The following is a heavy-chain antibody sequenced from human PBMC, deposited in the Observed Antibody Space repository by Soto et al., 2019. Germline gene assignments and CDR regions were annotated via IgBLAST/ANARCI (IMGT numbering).Heavy chain of an antibody. CDR1: GFTVSSNY. D-gene: IGHD4-17*01. V-gene: IGHV3-66*01. Sequence: EVQLVESGGGLVQPGGSLRLSCAASGFTVSSNYMSWVRQSPGKGLEWVSVIYSGGSTYYADSVKGRFTISRDNSKNTLYLQMNSLRAEDTAVYYCARDYGDYRGVDYWGQGTLVTVSS. J-gene: IGHJ4*02. CDR3: ARDYGDYRGVDY. CDR2: IYSGGST.